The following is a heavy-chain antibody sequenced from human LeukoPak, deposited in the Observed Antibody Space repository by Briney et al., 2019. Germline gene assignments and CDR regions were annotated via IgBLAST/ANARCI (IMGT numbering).Heavy chain of an antibody. CDR1: GFTFSSYW. CDR2: IKSDGSIT. Sequence: GGSLRLSCGASGFTFSSYWMHGVRQAPGKGLVWVSRIKSDGSITDYADSVKRRFIISKDNAKNTLYLQMSSLRVEDTAVYYCARDSYYYDDRGSHYYGIDVWGHGTTVTVSS. V-gene: IGHV3-74*01. CDR3: ARDSYYYDDRGSHYYGIDV. J-gene: IGHJ6*02. D-gene: IGHD3-22*01.